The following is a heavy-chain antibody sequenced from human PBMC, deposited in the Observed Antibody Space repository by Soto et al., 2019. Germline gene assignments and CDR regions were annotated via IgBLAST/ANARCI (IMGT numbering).Heavy chain of an antibody. Sequence: VQLLESGGGLVQPGGSLRLSCAASGFTFGNFGLNWVRQAPGQGREWVSGISGGGGSTYYADSVKGRFTISRGPSKNTIFLEMNSLRAEDTAVYYCAKGFIVVVTVIRPDDAFDVWGQGTLVTVSS. CDR2: ISGGGGST. J-gene: IGHJ3*01. V-gene: IGHV3-23*01. CDR3: AKGFIVVVTVIRPDDAFDV. CDR1: GFTFGNFG. D-gene: IGHD2-21*02.